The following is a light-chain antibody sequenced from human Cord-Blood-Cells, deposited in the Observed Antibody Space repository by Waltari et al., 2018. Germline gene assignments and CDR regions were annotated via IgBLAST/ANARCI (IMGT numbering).Light chain of an antibody. J-gene: IGLJ1*01. CDR1: SSDVGGYNY. Sequence: QSALTQPASVSGSPGQSITISCTGTSSDVGGYNYVSWYQQHPGNAPKLVIYDFSNRPSGVSNRFSGSKSGNTASLTISGLQAEDEADYYCSSYTSSSTLVFGTGTKVTVL. CDR2: DFS. V-gene: IGLV2-14*01. CDR3: SSYTSSSTLV.